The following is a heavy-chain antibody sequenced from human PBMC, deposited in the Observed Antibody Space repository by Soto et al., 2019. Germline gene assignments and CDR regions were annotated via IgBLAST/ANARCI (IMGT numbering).Heavy chain of an antibody. CDR1: GFTFSSYV. CDR3: AKDRHYDFWSGYQYYYGMDV. V-gene: IGHV3-30*18. Sequence: PGGSLRLSCAASGFTFSSYVMHGVRQAPGKGLEWVAVISYDGSNKYYADSVKGRFTISRDNSKNTLYLQMNSLRAEDTAVYYCAKDRHYDFWSGYQYYYGMDVWGQGTTVTVSS. D-gene: IGHD3-3*01. CDR2: ISYDGSNK. J-gene: IGHJ6*02.